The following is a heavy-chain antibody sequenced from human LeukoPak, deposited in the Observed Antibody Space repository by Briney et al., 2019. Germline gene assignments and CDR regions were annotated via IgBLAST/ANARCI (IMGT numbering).Heavy chain of an antibody. CDR2: INHSGST. V-gene: IGHV4-34*01. CDR3: ARARRNYYDSSGSWYFDL. D-gene: IGHD3-22*01. J-gene: IGHJ2*01. CDR1: GGSFSGYY. Sequence: SETLSLTCAVYGGSFSGYYWSWIRQPPGKGLEWIGEINHSGSTNYNPSLKSRVTISVDKSKNQFSLKLSSVTAADTAVYYCARARRNYYDSSGSWYFDLWGRGTLVTVSS.